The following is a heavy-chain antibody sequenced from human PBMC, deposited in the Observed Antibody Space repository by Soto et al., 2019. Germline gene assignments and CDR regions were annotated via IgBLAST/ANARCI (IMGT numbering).Heavy chain of an antibody. CDR3: AIGTTVVAFYYYYAMDV. J-gene: IGHJ6*02. V-gene: IGHV1-69*13. Sequence: SVKVSCKASGGPFNSDTISGVRQAPGQGLEWMGGIIPMSGTANYAQTFQGRVTITADESTNTAYMELTSLRSEDTAVYYCAIGTTVVAFYYYYAMDVWGQGTTVTVSS. CDR1: GGPFNSDT. D-gene: IGHD4-4*01. CDR2: IIPMSGTA.